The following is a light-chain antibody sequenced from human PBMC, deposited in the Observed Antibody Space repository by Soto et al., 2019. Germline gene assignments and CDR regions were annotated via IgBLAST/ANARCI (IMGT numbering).Light chain of an antibody. V-gene: IGKV3-20*01. CDR3: QHYNSYSEA. Sequence: IVLAQSPGTLSLSPGERATLSCRASQSVSSNYLAWYQEKPGQAPRLVVYGASTRATGIPARFSGSGSGTEFTLTISSLQPDDFATYYCQHYNSYSEAFGQGTMVDI. CDR1: QSVSSNY. J-gene: IGKJ1*01. CDR2: GAS.